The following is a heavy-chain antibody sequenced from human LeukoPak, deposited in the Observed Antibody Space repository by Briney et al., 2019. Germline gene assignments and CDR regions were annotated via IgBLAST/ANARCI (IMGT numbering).Heavy chain of an antibody. CDR3: ARAPYYESSGPL. Sequence: PGGSLRLSCVTSGFTFSSYAMSWVRQAPGKGLEWVANIRQDGAEKYYVDSAKGRFTISRDNAKNSVYLEMNSLRVEDTAVYFCARAPYYESSGPLWGQGTLVTVSS. CDR2: IRQDGAEK. J-gene: IGHJ4*02. D-gene: IGHD3-22*01. CDR1: GFTFSSYA. V-gene: IGHV3-7*01.